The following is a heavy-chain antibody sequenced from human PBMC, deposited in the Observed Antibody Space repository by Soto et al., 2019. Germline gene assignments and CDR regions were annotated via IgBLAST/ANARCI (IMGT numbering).Heavy chain of an antibody. D-gene: IGHD1-1*01. CDR3: AGDSSMPVSGTRISWFDP. V-gene: IGHV3-74*03. CDR2: IIGDGTTT. CDR1: GLAFSGYW. J-gene: IGHJ5*02. Sequence: QLVESGGGLVQPGGSLRLSCTASGLAFSGYWMHWVRQVPEKGLVWVSRIIGDGTTTVYADSVKGRFTISRDNPQNTLYLQMNSLRVEDTGIYYCAGDSSMPVSGTRISWFDPWGQGTLVTVSA.